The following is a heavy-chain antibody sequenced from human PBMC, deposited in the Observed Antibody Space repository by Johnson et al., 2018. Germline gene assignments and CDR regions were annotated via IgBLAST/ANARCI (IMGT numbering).Heavy chain of an antibody. D-gene: IGHD6-19*01. J-gene: IGHJ3*02. CDR3: TTGVWQGLVGGAFDI. CDR1: GFTFSNAW. Sequence: VQLVQSGGGLVKPGGSLRLSCAASGFTFSNAWMNWVRQAPGQGLEWVGRIKSQTDGGTTDYAAPVKGRFTITRDDSKNTRYLQMNSLKTDDTAVYYCTTGVWQGLVGGAFDIVGQGTMGTVSS. V-gene: IGHV3-15*07. CDR2: IKSQTDGGTT.